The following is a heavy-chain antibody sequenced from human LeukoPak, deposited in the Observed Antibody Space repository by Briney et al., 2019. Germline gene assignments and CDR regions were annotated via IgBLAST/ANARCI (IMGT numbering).Heavy chain of an antibody. CDR2: IYPGDSDP. CDR1: GYSFTTYW. Sequence: GESLKTSCKVSGYSFTTYWIAWVRQMPEKGLEWMGIIYPGDSDPRYSPSFQGQVTISADKSINTAYLQWSSLKASDTAIYYCARLSDFALDYWGQGTLVTVSS. D-gene: IGHD3-3*01. CDR3: ARLSDFALDY. V-gene: IGHV5-51*01. J-gene: IGHJ4*02.